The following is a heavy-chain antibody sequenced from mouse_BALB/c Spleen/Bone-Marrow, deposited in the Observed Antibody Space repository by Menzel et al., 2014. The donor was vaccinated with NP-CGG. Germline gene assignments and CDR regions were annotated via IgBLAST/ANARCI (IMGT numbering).Heavy chain of an antibody. CDR3: ARAYYGNYPYVMDY. V-gene: IGHV14-3*02. CDR2: IDPANGFA. D-gene: IGHD2-10*01. Sequence: VQLQQSEAELVKPGASVKLSCTASGFNIKDTYIHWVNQRPEQGLEWIGRIDPANGFAKYDPKFQGKATITADTSSNTAYLHLSSLTSEDTAVYYCARAYYGNYPYVMDYWGQGTSVTVSS. CDR1: GFNIKDTY. J-gene: IGHJ4*01.